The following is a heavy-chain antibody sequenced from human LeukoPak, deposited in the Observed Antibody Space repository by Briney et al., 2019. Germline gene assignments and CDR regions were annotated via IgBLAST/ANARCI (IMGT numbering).Heavy chain of an antibody. J-gene: IGHJ4*02. CDR1: GGSISSYY. CDR2: IYTGGST. Sequence: SETLSLTCTVSGGSISSYYWSWIRQPAGKGLEWIGRIYTGGSTNYNPSLKSRVTMSVDTSKNQFSLKLSSVTAADTAVYYCAREVSSIAARFCDYWGQGTLVTVSS. V-gene: IGHV4-4*07. D-gene: IGHD6-6*01. CDR3: AREVSSIAARFCDY.